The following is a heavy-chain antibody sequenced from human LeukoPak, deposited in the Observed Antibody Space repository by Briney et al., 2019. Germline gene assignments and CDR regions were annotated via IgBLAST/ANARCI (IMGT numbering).Heavy chain of an antibody. J-gene: IGHJ4*02. V-gene: IGHV4-39*01. D-gene: IGHD3-3*02. CDR1: GGSISSSTYY. Sequence: KPSETLSLTCIVSGGSISSSTYYWGWIRQSPGKGLEWIGSIYYSGSVYHNSSLKSRVSISIDTSKSQFSLKLRSVTAADTAVYYCGRQDLVLASFDYWGQGTLVTVFS. CDR3: GRQDLVLASFDY. CDR2: IYYSGSV.